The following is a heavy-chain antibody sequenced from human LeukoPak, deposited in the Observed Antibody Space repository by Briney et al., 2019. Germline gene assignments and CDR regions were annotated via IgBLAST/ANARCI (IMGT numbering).Heavy chain of an antibody. CDR1: GFTFSTQG. D-gene: IGHD3-10*01. CDR2: IWYDGSNK. J-gene: IGHJ4*02. Sequence: GGSLRLPCAASGFTFSTQGMHWVRQAPGKGLEWVALIWYDGSNKYYADSVKGRFTISRDNSKNTLYLQMNSLRVEDTAVYYCARDLRKGSYFDCWGQGTLVTVSS. CDR3: ARDLRKGSYFDC. V-gene: IGHV3-33*01.